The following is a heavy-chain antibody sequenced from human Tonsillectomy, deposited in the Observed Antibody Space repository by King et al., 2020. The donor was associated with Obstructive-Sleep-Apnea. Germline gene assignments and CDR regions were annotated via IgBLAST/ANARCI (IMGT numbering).Heavy chain of an antibody. CDR3: ARQVGYYYYYGMDV. V-gene: IGHV4-59*08. Sequence: VQLQESGPGLVKPSETLSLTCTVSGGSFSSYYWSGIRQPPGKGLEWIGYSYFIGSTIYNPSLKSRITISVDTSKNQFSLELSAVTAADTAVYYCARQVGYYYYYGMDVWGQGTTVTVSS. D-gene: IGHD3-3*01. J-gene: IGHJ6*02. CDR2: SYFIGST. CDR1: GGSFSSYY.